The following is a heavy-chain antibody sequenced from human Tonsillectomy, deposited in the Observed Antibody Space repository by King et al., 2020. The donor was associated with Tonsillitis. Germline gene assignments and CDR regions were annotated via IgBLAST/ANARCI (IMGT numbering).Heavy chain of an antibody. CDR2: NDWDGDK. D-gene: IGHD5-18*01. CDR1: GFSLSTSAMR. J-gene: IGHJ4*02. CDR3: ARISVSGYSFDY. V-gene: IGHV2-70*04. Sequence: VTLKESGPALVKPTQTLTLTCTFSGFSLSTSAMRGRWIRQPPGKALEWLARNDWDGDKFYSPSLKTRLTISKDTSKNQVVLTMTNMDPVDTATYYCARISVSGYSFDYWGQGTLVTVSS.